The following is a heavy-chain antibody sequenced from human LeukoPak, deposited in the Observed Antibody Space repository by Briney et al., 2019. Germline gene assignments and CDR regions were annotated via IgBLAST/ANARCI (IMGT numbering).Heavy chain of an antibody. CDR2: INPNSGGT. CDR1: GYTFTGYH. J-gene: IGHJ5*02. D-gene: IGHD6-19*01. V-gene: IGHV1-2*02. Sequence: ASVKVSCKASGYTFTGYHMHWVRQAPGQGLQWMGWINPNSGGTNYAQKFQGRVTMTRDTSISTAYMELSRLRSDDTAVYYCARAPPAGVYSSGWETWFGPWGQGTLVTVSS. CDR3: ARAPPAGVYSSGWETWFGP.